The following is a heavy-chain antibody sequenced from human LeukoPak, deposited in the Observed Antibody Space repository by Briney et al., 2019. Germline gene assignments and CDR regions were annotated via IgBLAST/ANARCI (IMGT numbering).Heavy chain of an antibody. CDR2: IYYSGST. V-gene: IGHV4-30-4*01. J-gene: IGHJ4*02. D-gene: IGHD3-16*01. CDR3: ARDRWGVKDY. Sequence: SETLSLTCTVSNSSISSGGYYWSWIRQHPGKGLEWIGYIYYSGSTDYNPSLQSRVAISVDTSKNQFSLKLSSVTAADTAVYYCARDRWGVKDYWGQGTLVTVSS. CDR1: NSSISSGGYY.